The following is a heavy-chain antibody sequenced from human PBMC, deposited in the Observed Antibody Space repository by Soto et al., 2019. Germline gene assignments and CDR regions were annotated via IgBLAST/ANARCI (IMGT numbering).Heavy chain of an antibody. J-gene: IGHJ5*02. Sequence: PGGSLRLSCVASGFTFSNYAMSWVRQAPGKGLEWVSGISGSGGTTYYADSVKGRFTISRDNSKNTLYLDINNVTPEDTAVYYCAKEVLAAGQGWFDPWGQGTLVTVSS. V-gene: IGHV3-23*01. D-gene: IGHD6-25*01. CDR1: GFTFSNYA. CDR2: ISGSGGTT. CDR3: AKEVLAAGQGWFDP.